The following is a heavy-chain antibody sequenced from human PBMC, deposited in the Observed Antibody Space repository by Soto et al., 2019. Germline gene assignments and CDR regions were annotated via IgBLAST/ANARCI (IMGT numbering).Heavy chain of an antibody. Sequence: ASVKVSCKASGYTFTSYGISWVRQAPGQGLEWMGWISAYNGNTNYAQKLQGRVTMTTDTSTSTAYMELRSLRSDDTAVYYCARDLRFLEWPYTDAFDIWGQGTMVTVS. D-gene: IGHD3-3*01. CDR2: ISAYNGNT. CDR1: GYTFTSYG. J-gene: IGHJ3*02. V-gene: IGHV1-18*01. CDR3: ARDLRFLEWPYTDAFDI.